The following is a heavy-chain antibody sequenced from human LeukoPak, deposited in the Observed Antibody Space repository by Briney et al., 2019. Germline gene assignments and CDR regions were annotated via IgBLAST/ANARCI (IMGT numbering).Heavy chain of an antibody. Sequence: ASVKVSCKASGYTFTSYGISWVRQAPGQGLEWMGWISAYNGNTNYAQKLQGRVTMTTDTSTSTAYMELRSLRSDDTAVYYCAREAAVQLRRNYFDYWGQGTLVTVSS. V-gene: IGHV1-18*01. CDR2: ISAYNGNT. D-gene: IGHD5-18*01. CDR3: AREAAVQLRRNYFDY. CDR1: GYTFTSYG. J-gene: IGHJ4*02.